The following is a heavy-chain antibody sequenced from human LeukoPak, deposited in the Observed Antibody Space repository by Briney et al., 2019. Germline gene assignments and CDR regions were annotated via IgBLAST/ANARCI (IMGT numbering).Heavy chain of an antibody. CDR3: ARDSPTCSSISCLSYYYNYYMDV. D-gene: IGHD2-2*01. CDR1: GGSINSGSYY. CDR2: IYTSGST. Sequence: KASQTLSLTCTVSGGSINSGSYYWNWIRQPAGKGLEWIGHIYTSGSTNYNPSLKSRVTISVDTSKNQFSLKLTSVTAADTAVYYCARDSPTCSSISCLSYYYNYYMDVWGKGTTVTVSS. V-gene: IGHV4-61*09. J-gene: IGHJ6*03.